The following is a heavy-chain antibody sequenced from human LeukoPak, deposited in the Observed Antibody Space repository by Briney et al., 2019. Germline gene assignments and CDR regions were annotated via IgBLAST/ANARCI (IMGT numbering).Heavy chain of an antibody. CDR3: ARDPTSRSSAFDI. CDR1: GGSINSYY. CDR2: ISYSGST. Sequence: SETLSFTCTVSGGSINSYYWSWIRQFPGKGLEWIGYISYSGSTNYNPSLKSRVTISVDTSKNQFSLKLSSVTAADTAVYYCARDPTSRSSAFDIWGQGTMVTVSS. J-gene: IGHJ3*02. V-gene: IGHV4-59*01.